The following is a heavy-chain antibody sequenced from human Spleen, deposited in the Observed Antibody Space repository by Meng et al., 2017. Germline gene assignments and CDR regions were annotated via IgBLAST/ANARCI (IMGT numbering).Heavy chain of an antibody. CDR2: ISSSSTYI. D-gene: IGHD3-3*01. CDR3: ASPDFWSGYSVVY. Sequence: GESLKISCAASGFTFSSYAMSWVRQAPGKGLEWVSSISSSSTYIYYADSVKGRFTISRDNAKNSLYLQMNSLRAEDTAVYYCASPDFWSGYSVVYWGQGTLVTVSS. CDR1: GFTFSSYA. V-gene: IGHV3-21*01. J-gene: IGHJ4*02.